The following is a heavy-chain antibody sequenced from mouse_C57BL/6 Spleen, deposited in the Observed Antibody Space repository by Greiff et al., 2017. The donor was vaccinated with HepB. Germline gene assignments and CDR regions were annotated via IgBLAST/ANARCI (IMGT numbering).Heavy chain of an antibody. CDR3: ARRGHYPFAY. V-gene: IGHV1-61*01. CDR1: GYTFTSYW. D-gene: IGHD6-1*01. Sequence: VKLQQPGAELVRPGSSVKLSCKASGYTFTSYWMDWVKQRPGQGLEWIGNIYPSDSETHYNQKFKDKATLTVDKSSSTAYMQLISLTSEDSAVYYCARRGHYPFAYWGQGTLVTVSA. CDR2: IYPSDSET. J-gene: IGHJ3*01.